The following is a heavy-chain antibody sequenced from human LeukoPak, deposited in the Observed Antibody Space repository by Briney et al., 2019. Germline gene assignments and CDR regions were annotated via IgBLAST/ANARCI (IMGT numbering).Heavy chain of an antibody. V-gene: IGHV3-30*03. CDR3: ARTYGSGSCPDPIDY. Sequence: SGGSLRLSCAASGFTFSSYGMHWVRQAPGKGLEWVAVISYDGSNKYYADSVKGRFTISRDNSKNTLYLQMNSLRAEDTAVYYCARTYGSGSCPDPIDYWGQGTLVTVSS. CDR1: GFTFSSYG. CDR2: ISYDGSNK. D-gene: IGHD3-10*01. J-gene: IGHJ4*02.